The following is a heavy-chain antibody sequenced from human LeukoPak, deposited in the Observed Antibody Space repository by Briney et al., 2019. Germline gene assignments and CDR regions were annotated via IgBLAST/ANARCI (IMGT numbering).Heavy chain of an antibody. D-gene: IGHD3-22*01. V-gene: IGHV3-23*01. Sequence: TGGSLRLSCAASGFTFSSYAMSWVRQAPGKGLEWVSAISGSAVSTYYADSVKGRFTISRDNSKNTLYLQMNSLRAEDTAVYYCAKDSYYDSSGYYYYMDVWGKGTTVTVSS. CDR1: GFTFSSYA. J-gene: IGHJ6*03. CDR3: AKDSYYDSSGYYYYMDV. CDR2: ISGSAVST.